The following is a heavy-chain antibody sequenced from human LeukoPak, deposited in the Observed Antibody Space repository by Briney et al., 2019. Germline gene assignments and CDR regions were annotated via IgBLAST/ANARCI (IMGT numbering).Heavy chain of an antibody. V-gene: IGHV4-39*07. CDR2: IYYSGST. J-gene: IGHJ4*02. CDR3: ARSLRAGGYSYGYAFDY. D-gene: IGHD5-18*01. Sequence: PSETLSLTCTVSGGSISSSSYYWGWIRQPPGKGLEWIGSIYYSGSTYYNPSLKSRVTISVDTSKNQFFLKLSSVTAADTAVYYCARSLRAGGYSYGYAFDYWGQGTLVTVSS. CDR1: GGSISSSSYY.